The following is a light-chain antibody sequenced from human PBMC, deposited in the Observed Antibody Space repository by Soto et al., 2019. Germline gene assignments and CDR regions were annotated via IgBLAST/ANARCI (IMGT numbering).Light chain of an antibody. V-gene: IGKV1-39*01. CDR2: AAS. CDR1: QSISSS. J-gene: IGKJ1*01. Sequence: DIQMTQSPSSLSASVVDVVTITCRASQSISSSLNWYQQKPGKAPKLLIYAASSLQSGVPSRFSGSGSGTDFTLTISSLQPEDFATYYCQQSYSTPWTFGQGTKGDIK. CDR3: QQSYSTPWT.